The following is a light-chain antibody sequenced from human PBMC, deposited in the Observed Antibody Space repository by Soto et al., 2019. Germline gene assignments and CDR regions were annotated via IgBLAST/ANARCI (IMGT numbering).Light chain of an antibody. CDR2: GAS. CDR1: QNTNSDY. J-gene: IGKJ5*01. CDR3: QQYGSSHT. V-gene: IGKV3-20*01. Sequence: EIVLTQSPGTLSLSRGERATLSCRASQNTNSDYFAWYQQKPGQAPRLLIFGASTRATGIPDRFSGSGAGAYFNLTISSLEPADFGVYYCQQYGSSHTFGQGTRLEIK.